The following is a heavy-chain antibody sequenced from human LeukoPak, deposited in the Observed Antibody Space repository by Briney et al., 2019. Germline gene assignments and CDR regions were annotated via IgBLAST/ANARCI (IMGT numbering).Heavy chain of an antibody. D-gene: IGHD5-18*01. CDR1: GLTFSSNS. Sequence: GGSLGFSCAASGLTFSSNSLTWFGRPPGKGWNWVHSISSSSSYIYYADSVKGRFTISRDNAKNSLYLQMNSLRAEDTAVYYCARDHGPGYSYGYSYWGQGTLVTVSS. J-gene: IGHJ4*02. CDR2: ISSSSSYI. CDR3: ARDHGPGYSYGYSY. V-gene: IGHV3-21*01.